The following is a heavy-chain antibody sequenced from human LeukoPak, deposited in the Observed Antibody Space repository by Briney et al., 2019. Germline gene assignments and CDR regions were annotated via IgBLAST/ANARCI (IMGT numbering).Heavy chain of an antibody. CDR1: GFTFNDYA. CDR2: ISSSSTII. CDR3: ASVNYYDSSGYYYKYDAFDI. D-gene: IGHD3-22*01. Sequence: GGSLRLSCAASGFTFNDYAMNWVRQAPGKGLEWVSYISSSSTIIYYADSVKGRFTISRDNAESSLFLQMNNLRAEDTAVYYCASVNYYDSSGYYYKYDAFDIWGQGTMVTVSS. J-gene: IGHJ3*02. V-gene: IGHV3-48*01.